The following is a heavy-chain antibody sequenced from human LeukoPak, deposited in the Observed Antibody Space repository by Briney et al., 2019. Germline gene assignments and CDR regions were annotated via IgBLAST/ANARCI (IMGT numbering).Heavy chain of an antibody. CDR3: TTDLYLGYGMDV. CDR2: IKSKTDGGTT. CDR1: GFTFSNAW. Sequence: GGSLRLSCAASGFTFSNAWMSWVRQAPGKGLEWVGRIKSKTDGGTTDYAAPVKGRFTISRDDSKNTLYLQMNSLKTEDTAVYYCTTDLYLGYGMDVWGQGTTDTVSS. D-gene: IGHD3-10*01. V-gene: IGHV3-15*01. J-gene: IGHJ6*02.